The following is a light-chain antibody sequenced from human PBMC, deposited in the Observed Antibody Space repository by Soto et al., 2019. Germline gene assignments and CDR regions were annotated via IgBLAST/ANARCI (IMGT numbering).Light chain of an antibody. CDR2: EGS. Sequence: QSALTHPASVSGSPGQSITISCTGTSSDVGSYNLVSWYQQHPGKPPKLMIYEGSKRPSGVSNRSSGSKSGNTASLTISGLQAEDEADYYCCSYAGSSTFFYVLGTGTKVTVL. CDR3: CSYAGSSTFFYV. CDR1: SSDVGSYNL. J-gene: IGLJ1*01. V-gene: IGLV2-23*03.